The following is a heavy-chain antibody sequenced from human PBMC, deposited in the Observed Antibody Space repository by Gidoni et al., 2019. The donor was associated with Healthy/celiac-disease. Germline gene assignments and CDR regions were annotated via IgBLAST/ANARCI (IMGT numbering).Heavy chain of an antibody. Sequence: QVQLVESGGGVVQPGRSLRLSCAASGFTFSRYGLHWVRQAPGKGLEWVAVIWYDGSNKYYADSVKGRFTISRENSKNTLYLKMNSLRAEDTAVYYCAREGYDFWSGYSFYYYYGMDVWGQGTTVTVSS. J-gene: IGHJ6*02. CDR3: AREGYDFWSGYSFYYYYGMDV. V-gene: IGHV3-33*01. D-gene: IGHD3-3*01. CDR2: IWYDGSNK. CDR1: GFTFSRYG.